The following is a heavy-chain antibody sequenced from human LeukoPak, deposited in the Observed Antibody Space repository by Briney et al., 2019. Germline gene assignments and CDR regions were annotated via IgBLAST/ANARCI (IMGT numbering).Heavy chain of an antibody. CDR2: ISGGGGST. D-gene: IGHD3-22*01. J-gene: IGHJ4*02. CDR3: ANVGGMYYYDSSGYSN. Sequence: GGSLRLSCAASGFTFSSYAMSWVRQAPGKGLEWVSAISGGGGSTYYADSVKGRFTISRDNSKNTLYLQMNSLRAEDTAVYYCANVGGMYYYDSSGYSNWGQGTLVTVSS. V-gene: IGHV3-23*01. CDR1: GFTFSSYA.